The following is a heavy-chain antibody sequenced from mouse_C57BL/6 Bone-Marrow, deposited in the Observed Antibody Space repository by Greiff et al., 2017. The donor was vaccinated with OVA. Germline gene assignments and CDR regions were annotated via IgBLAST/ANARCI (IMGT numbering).Heavy chain of an antibody. J-gene: IGHJ3*01. CDR3: ARDGSSYDWFAY. D-gene: IGHD1-1*01. CDR1: GFTFSSYG. V-gene: IGHV5-6*01. CDR2: ISSGGSYT. Sequence: EVKLVESRGDLVKPGGSLKLSCAASGFTFSSYGMSWVRQTPDKRLEWVATISSGGSYTYYPDSVKGRFTISRDNAKNTLYLQMSSLKSEDTAMYYCARDGSSYDWFAYWGQGTLVTVSA.